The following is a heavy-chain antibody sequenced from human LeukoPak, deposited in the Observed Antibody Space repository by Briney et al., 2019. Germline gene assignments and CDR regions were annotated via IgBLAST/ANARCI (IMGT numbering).Heavy chain of an antibody. CDR3: ARDPLGGNSDY. V-gene: IGHV1-46*01. Sequence: ASVKVSCKASGYTFTNNYMHWVRQAPGQGLEWMGIINPSGGSTSYAQKFQGRVTMTRDTSTSTVYMELSSLRSEDTAVYYCARDPLGGNSDYWGQGALVTVSS. CDR2: INPSGGST. D-gene: IGHD4-23*01. CDR1: GYTFTNNY. J-gene: IGHJ4*02.